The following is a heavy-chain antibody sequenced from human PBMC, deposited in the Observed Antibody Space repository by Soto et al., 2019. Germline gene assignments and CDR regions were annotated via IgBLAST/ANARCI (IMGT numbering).Heavy chain of an antibody. D-gene: IGHD3-10*01. Sequence: HPGGSLRLSCAASGFPLIYAMSWVRQPPGKRLEWVSSMNGAATSTSYADSAKGRFTMSRDNSKNTLFLEMNSLRVEDTAVYYCARGGADHYQYGMDVWGQGTTVTVSS. CDR1: GFPLIYA. CDR2: MNGAATST. CDR3: ARGGADHYQYGMDV. V-gene: IGHV3-23*01. J-gene: IGHJ6*02.